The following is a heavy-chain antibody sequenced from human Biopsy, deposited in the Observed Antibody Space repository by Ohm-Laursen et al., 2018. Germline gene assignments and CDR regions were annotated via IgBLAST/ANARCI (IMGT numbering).Heavy chain of an antibody. V-gene: IGHV4-59*02. J-gene: IGHJ3*02. Sequence: GTLSLTCSVSGGSVGDYFLSWIRLVPGKRPEWIGYTYYRGTSENNPSLRSRVTTSVDISRNQFFLNMKFVTGADTAVYYCAAFPFSGGPAFDIWGQGTTVIVSS. D-gene: IGHD2/OR15-2a*01. CDR1: GGSVGDYF. CDR3: AAFPFSGGPAFDI. CDR2: TYYRGTS.